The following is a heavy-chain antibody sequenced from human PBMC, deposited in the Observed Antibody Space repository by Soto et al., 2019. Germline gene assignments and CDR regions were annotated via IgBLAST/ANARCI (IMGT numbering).Heavy chain of an antibody. Sequence: SETLSLTCTVSGGSISSYYWSWIRQPPGKGLEWIGYIYYSGSTNYNPSLKSRVTISVDTSKNQFSLKLSSVTAADTAVYYCARRFGYCSSTSCYYQFAFWGQGTLVTVS. J-gene: IGHJ4*02. CDR1: GGSISSYY. CDR3: ARRFGYCSSTSCYYQFAF. D-gene: IGHD2-2*01. CDR2: IYYSGST. V-gene: IGHV4-59*08.